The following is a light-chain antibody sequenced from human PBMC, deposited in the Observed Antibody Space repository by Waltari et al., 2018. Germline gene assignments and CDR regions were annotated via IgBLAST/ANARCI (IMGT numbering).Light chain of an antibody. Sequence: PGERATLSCRASQSVSNFVAWYRQRPGQAPRLLIYDASNRATDIPARFGGSGSETAFTLTISSLEPEDFAVYYCQQRSHWPWTFGQGTKVEIK. CDR3: QQRSHWPWT. J-gene: IGKJ1*01. CDR1: QSVSNF. CDR2: DAS. V-gene: IGKV3-11*01.